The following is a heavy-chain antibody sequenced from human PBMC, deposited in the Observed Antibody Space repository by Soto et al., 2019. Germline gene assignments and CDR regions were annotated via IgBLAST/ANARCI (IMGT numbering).Heavy chain of an antibody. D-gene: IGHD2-8*02. CDR1: GFTVSTYG. CDR2: ISREGGTK. Sequence: QVQLVESGGGVVQPGRSLRLSCAVSGFTVSTYGMHWVRQAPGKGLEWVAVISREGGTKYYADSVKGRFTISRDNSRNTVFLEMNSLRGDDMAVYYCTGEVASGYWGQGQLVTVSS. J-gene: IGHJ4*02. V-gene: IGHV3-30*03. CDR3: TGEVASGY.